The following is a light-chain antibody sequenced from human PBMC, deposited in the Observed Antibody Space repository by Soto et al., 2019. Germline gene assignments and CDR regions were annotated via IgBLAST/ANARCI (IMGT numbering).Light chain of an antibody. CDR2: LGS. CDR1: QSLLHTNGYNY. Sequence: DIVMTQSPLSLTVTPGESASISCWSSQSLLHTNGYNYFDWYLQKPGQSPQLLIYLGSNRASGVPDRFSGRGSGTDFTLRISRVEADDGGVYYCMQALPTPRTFGQGTKLEIK. V-gene: IGKV2-28*01. J-gene: IGKJ2*01. CDR3: MQALPTPRT.